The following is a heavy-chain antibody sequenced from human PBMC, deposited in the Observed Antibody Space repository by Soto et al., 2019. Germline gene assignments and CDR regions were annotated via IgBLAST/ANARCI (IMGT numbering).Heavy chain of an antibody. CDR1: GYTFTSYG. D-gene: IGHD2-2*01. Sequence: ASVKVSCKASGYTFTSYGISWVRQAPGQGLEWMGWISAYNGNTNYAQKLQGRVTMTTDTSTSTAYMELRSLRSDDTAVYYCAREEYCSSTSCSNYYYYGMDVWGQVTTVTVSS. CDR2: ISAYNGNT. CDR3: AREEYCSSTSCSNYYYYGMDV. J-gene: IGHJ6*02. V-gene: IGHV1-18*01.